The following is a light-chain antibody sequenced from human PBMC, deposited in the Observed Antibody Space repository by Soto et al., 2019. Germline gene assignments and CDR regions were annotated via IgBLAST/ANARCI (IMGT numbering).Light chain of an antibody. V-gene: IGKV1-27*01. Sequence: DIQMTQSPTSLSASVGDRVTITCRASQDIRNFVAWYQQKPGKAPKILIYAASTLPSGVPSRFSGSGSGTDFPLTINSLQPEDVATYSCQKYSSVPVFGPGTKVEIK. CDR3: QKYSSVPV. J-gene: IGKJ3*01. CDR2: AAS. CDR1: QDIRNF.